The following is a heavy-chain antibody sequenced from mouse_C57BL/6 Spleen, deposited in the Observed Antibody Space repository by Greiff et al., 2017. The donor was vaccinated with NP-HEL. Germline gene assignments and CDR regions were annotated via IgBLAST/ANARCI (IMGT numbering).Heavy chain of an antibody. CDR2: ISSGGDYI. J-gene: IGHJ1*03. CDR3: KREGYGSSYNWYFDV. CDR1: GFTFSSYA. Sequence: EVQRVESGEGLVKPGGSLKLSCAASGFTFSSYAMSWVRQTPEKRLEWVAYISSGGDYIYYADTVKGRFTISGDNARHTLYLQMSRLKSEDTAIYYCKREGYGSSYNWYFDVWGTGTTVTVSS. V-gene: IGHV5-9-1*02. D-gene: IGHD1-1*01.